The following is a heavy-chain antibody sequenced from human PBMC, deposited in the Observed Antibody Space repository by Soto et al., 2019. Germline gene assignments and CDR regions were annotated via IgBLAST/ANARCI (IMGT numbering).Heavy chain of an antibody. D-gene: IGHD4-17*01. Sequence: GGSLRLSCAASGFTFSSYAMSWVRQAPGKGLEWVSAISGSGGSTYYADSVKGRFTISRDNSKNTLYLQMNSLRAEDTAVYYCAKVRAIYGDYDHCFDYWGQGTLVTVSS. CDR1: GFTFSSYA. J-gene: IGHJ4*02. CDR2: ISGSGGST. V-gene: IGHV3-23*01. CDR3: AKVRAIYGDYDHCFDY.